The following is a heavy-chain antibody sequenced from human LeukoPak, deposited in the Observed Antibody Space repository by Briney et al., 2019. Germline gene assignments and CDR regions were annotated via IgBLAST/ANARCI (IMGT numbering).Heavy chain of an antibody. Sequence: GGSLRLSCAASGFTFGNYWMSWVRQAPGKGLEWVANIKQDGSDKYYVDSVTGRFTISRDNAKNSLYLQMNSLRAEDTAVYYCARWAKSFDLWGQGTLVTVSS. V-gene: IGHV3-7*01. CDR2: IKQDGSDK. CDR3: ARWAKSFDL. CDR1: GFTFGNYW. J-gene: IGHJ4*02.